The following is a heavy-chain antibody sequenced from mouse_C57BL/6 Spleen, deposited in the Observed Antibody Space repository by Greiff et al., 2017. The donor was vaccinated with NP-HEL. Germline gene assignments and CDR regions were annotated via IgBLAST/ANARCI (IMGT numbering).Heavy chain of an antibody. J-gene: IGHJ3*01. V-gene: IGHV1-9*01. CDR1: GYTFTGYW. CDR3: ARRYYDYTLFAY. D-gene: IGHD2-4*01. Sequence: VQLQESGAELMKPGASVKLSCKATGYTFTGYWIEWVKQMPGHGLEWIGEIRPGSGSTNYNEKVKGKATFTADTSSNKAYMQLSSLTTEDSAIYYLARRYYDYTLFAYWGQGTLVTVSA. CDR2: IRPGSGST.